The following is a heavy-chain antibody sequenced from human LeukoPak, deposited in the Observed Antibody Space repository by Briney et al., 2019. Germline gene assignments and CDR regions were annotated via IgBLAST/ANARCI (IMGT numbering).Heavy chain of an antibody. D-gene: IGHD1-26*01. CDR3: ARDGSGSYKPEWFDP. CDR2: IKQDGSEK. CDR1: GFTFSSYW. Sequence: GGSLRLSCAASGFTFSSYWMSWVRQAPGKGLEWVANIKQDGSEKYYVDSVKGRFTISRDNAKNSLYLQMNSLRAEDTAVYYCARDGSGSYKPEWFDPWGQGTLVTVSS. V-gene: IGHV3-7*01. J-gene: IGHJ5*02.